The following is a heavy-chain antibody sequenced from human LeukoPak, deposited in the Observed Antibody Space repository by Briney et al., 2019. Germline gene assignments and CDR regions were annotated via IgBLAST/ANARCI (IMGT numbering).Heavy chain of an antibody. CDR3: ARVGSITMVRGVIPNWFDP. D-gene: IGHD3-10*01. Sequence: SGTLSLTCTVSGGSISSYYWSWIRQPPGKGLEWIGYIYYSGSTNYNPSLKSRVTISVDTSKNQFSLKLSSVTAADTAVYYCARVGSITMVRGVIPNWFDPWGQGTLVTVSS. CDR1: GGSISSYY. V-gene: IGHV4-59*01. CDR2: IYYSGST. J-gene: IGHJ5*02.